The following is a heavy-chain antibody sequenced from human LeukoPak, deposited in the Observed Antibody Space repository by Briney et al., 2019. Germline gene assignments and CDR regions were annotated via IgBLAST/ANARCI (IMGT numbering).Heavy chain of an antibody. D-gene: IGHD3-22*01. CDR2: ISGSGGST. CDR3: AKDSALSSGQWALFDY. J-gene: IGHJ4*02. V-gene: IGHV3-23*01. Sequence: PGGSLRLSCAASGFTVSSNYMSWVRQAPGKGLEWVSAISGSGGSTYYADSVKGRFTISRDNSKNTLYLQMNSLRAEDTAVYYCAKDSALSSGQWALFDYWGQGTPVTVSS. CDR1: GFTVSSNY.